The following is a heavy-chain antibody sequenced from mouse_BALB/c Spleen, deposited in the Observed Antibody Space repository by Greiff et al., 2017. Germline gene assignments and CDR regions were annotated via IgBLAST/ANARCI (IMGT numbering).Heavy chain of an antibody. CDR2: IWAGGST. Sequence: VKVVESGPGLVAPSQSLSITCTVSGFSLTSYGVHWVRQPPGKGLEWLGVIWAGGSTNYNSALMSRLSISKDNSTSQVFLKMNSLQTDDTAMYYCARNGGAHSYGSRFYAMDYWGQGTSVTVSS. V-gene: IGHV2-9*02. CDR3: ARNGGAHSYGSRFYAMDY. J-gene: IGHJ4*01. CDR1: GFSLTSYG. D-gene: IGHD1-1*01.